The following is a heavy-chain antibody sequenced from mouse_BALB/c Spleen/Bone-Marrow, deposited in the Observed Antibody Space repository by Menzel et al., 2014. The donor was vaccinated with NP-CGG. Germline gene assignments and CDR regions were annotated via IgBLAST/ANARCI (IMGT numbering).Heavy chain of an antibody. Sequence: VQLQQSGAELVEPGASVKLSCTASGFNTKDTYMHWVKQRPEQGLEWIGRIDPANGNTKYDPKFQGKATITADTSSNTAYLQLSSLTSEDTAVYYCARWEYYAMDYWGQGTSVTVSS. CDR3: ARWEYYAMDY. J-gene: IGHJ4*01. V-gene: IGHV14-3*02. CDR2: IDPANGNT. CDR1: GFNTKDTY. D-gene: IGHD4-1*01.